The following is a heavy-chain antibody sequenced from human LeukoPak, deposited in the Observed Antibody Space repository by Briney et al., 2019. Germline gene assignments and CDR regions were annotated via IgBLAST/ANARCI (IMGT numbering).Heavy chain of an antibody. CDR2: FYWSGST. CDR1: GGSISSYY. V-gene: IGHV4-59*12. D-gene: IGHD6-6*01. Sequence: SETLSLTCTVSGGSISSYYWSWIRQPPGKGLEWIGNFYWSGSTYYNPSLKSRVTISVDGSKNQFSLKLSSVTAADTAVYYCARERAGPGAARLDAFDIWGQGTMVTVSS. CDR3: ARERAGPGAARLDAFDI. J-gene: IGHJ3*02.